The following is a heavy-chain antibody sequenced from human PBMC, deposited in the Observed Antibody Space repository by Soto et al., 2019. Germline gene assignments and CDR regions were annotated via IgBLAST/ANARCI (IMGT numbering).Heavy chain of an antibody. V-gene: IGHV3-30*18. J-gene: IGHJ4*02. CDR3: AKDQPSGQGPFDS. CDR1: GFTFNIYG. CDR2: ISYDGSNQ. Sequence: VKLVESGGGVVQPGGSLRLSCAASGFTFNIYGMHWVRQAPDKGLEWVALISYDGSNQYYADSVKGRFTISRDNSKNTLFLQMNSLRADDTAVYYGAKDQPSGQGPFDSWGQGTLVTVSS.